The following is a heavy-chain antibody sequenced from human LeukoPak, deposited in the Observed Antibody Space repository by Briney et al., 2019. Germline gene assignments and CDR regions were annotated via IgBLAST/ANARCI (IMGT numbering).Heavy chain of an antibody. CDR2: INPNSGST. J-gene: IGHJ4*02. CDR1: GYTFTGYY. D-gene: IGHD2-2*01. Sequence: ASVKVSCKASGYTFTGYYMHWVRQAPGQGLEWMGRINPNSGSTNYAQKFQGRVTMTRDTSISTAYMELSRLRSDDTAVYYCARDSLVVPAATRGDYWGQGTLVTVSS. V-gene: IGHV1-2*06. CDR3: ARDSLVVPAATRGDY.